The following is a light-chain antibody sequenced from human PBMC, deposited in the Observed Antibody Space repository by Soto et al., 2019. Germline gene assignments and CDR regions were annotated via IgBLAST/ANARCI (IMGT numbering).Light chain of an antibody. CDR3: NSYTLSKTVI. CDR1: SSDVGVHDF. V-gene: IGLV2-14*01. Sequence: QSALTQPASVSGSPGQSITISCSGTSSDVGVHDFVSWYQHHPDKAPKVIIFEVTKRPSGVSSRFSGSKTGNTASLTISGLQAEDEADYYCNSYTLSKTVIFGGGTKLTVL. J-gene: IGLJ2*01. CDR2: EVT.